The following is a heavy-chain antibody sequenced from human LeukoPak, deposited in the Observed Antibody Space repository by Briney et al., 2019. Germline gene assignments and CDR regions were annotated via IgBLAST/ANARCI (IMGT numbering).Heavy chain of an antibody. Sequence: SETLSLSRTVSGGSISGYYTSWICQPPGKGLERIGYISNSGRTNYNPSLKSRVTISVDTSKTQFSLKLSSVTAADTAVYYCARGGYDFWSGYSAPGYYGMDVWGQGTTVTVSS. J-gene: IGHJ6*02. D-gene: IGHD3-3*01. V-gene: IGHV4-59*01. CDR3: ARGGYDFWSGYSAPGYYGMDV. CDR1: GGSISGYY. CDR2: ISNSGRT.